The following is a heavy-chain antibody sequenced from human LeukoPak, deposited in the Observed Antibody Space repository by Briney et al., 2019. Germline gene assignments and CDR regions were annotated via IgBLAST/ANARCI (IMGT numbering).Heavy chain of an antibody. D-gene: IGHD4-17*01. CDR1: GYTFTSYD. Sequence: ASVKVSCKASGYTFTSYDINWVRQATGQGLEWMGWMNPNSGNTGYAQKFQGRVTMTRNTSISTAYMELSSLRSEDTAVYYCARAHYGDPPVYYYYGTDVWGKGTTVTVPS. CDR2: MNPNSGNT. V-gene: IGHV1-8*01. J-gene: IGHJ6*04. CDR3: ARAHYGDPPVYYYYGTDV.